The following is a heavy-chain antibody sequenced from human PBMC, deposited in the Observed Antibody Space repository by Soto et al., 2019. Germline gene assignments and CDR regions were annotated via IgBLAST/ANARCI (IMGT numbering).Heavy chain of an antibody. D-gene: IGHD3-22*01. J-gene: IGHJ4*02. CDR2: ISSSGSTI. Sequence: EVQLVESGGGLVQPGGSLRLSCAASGFTFSSYEMNWVRQAPGKGLEWVSYISSSGSTIYYADSVKGRFTISRDNAKNSLYLQMNSLRAEDTAVYYCARARRYYDSSGYYYVFDYWGQGTLVTVSS. CDR3: ARARRYYDSSGYYYVFDY. CDR1: GFTFSSYE. V-gene: IGHV3-48*03.